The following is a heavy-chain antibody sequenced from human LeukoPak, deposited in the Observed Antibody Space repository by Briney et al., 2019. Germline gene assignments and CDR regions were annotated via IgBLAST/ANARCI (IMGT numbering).Heavy chain of an antibody. D-gene: IGHD6-6*01. J-gene: IGHJ4*02. V-gene: IGHV1-69*13. CDR2: IIPLFGTA. CDR3: ARDGYSSSSFTPFDY. Sequence: ASVKVSCKASGGTFSSYAISWVRQAPGQGLEWMGGIIPLFGTANYAQKFQGRVTITADESTSTAHMELSSLRSEDTAVYYCARDGYSSSSFTPFDYWGQGTLVTVSS. CDR1: GGTFSSYA.